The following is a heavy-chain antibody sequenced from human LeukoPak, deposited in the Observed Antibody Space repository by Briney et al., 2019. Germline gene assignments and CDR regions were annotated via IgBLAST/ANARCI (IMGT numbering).Heavy chain of an antibody. J-gene: IGHJ4*02. CDR2: TSPYNENT. V-gene: IGHV1-18*01. CDR3: ARDENYGIFFNVDY. Sequence: ASVKVSCKTSGYSFVLYGISWVRQAPGQGPEWMGWTSPYNENTKYAEKFQGRVTMTTDTSTSTAYMELRGLRSDDTAVYYCARDENYGIFFNVDYWGQGTLVTVSS. CDR1: GYSFVLYG. D-gene: IGHD3-16*01.